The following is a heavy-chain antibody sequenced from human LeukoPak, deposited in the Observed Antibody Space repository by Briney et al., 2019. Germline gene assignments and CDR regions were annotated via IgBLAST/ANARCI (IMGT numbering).Heavy chain of an antibody. CDR3: ARHGGTIFGVVIQTNFDY. Sequence: PSETLSLTCAVYSESFSGYSWSWIRQPPGKGLEWIGEINDSGSTDYNPSLKSRVTISVDTSKNQFSLKLYSVTAADTAVYYCARHGGTIFGVVIQTNFDYWGQGTLVTVSS. D-gene: IGHD3-3*01. J-gene: IGHJ4*02. CDR2: INDSGST. CDR1: SESFSGYS. V-gene: IGHV4-34*01.